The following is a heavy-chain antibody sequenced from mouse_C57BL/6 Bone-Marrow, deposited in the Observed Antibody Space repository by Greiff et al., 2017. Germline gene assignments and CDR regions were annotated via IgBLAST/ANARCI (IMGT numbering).Heavy chain of an antibody. CDR3: AGDYYGSLDYYAMDY. V-gene: IGHV1-66*01. CDR1: GYSFTSYY. Sequence: QVQLQQSGPELVKPGASVKISCKASGYSFTSYYIHWVKQRPGQGLEWIGWIYPGSGNTKYNEKFKGKAKLTADTSSSTAYMQLSSLTSEDSAVYYCAGDYYGSLDYYAMDYWGQGASVTFSS. D-gene: IGHD1-1*01. CDR2: IYPGSGNT. J-gene: IGHJ4*01.